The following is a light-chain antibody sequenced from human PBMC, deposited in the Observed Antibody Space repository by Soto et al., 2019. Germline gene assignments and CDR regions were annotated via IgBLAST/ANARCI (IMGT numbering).Light chain of an antibody. J-gene: IGKJ5*01. CDR3: QQYGGSPIT. CDR1: QTFSTSY. V-gene: IGKV3-20*01. CDR2: GSS. Sequence: IVLTQSPGTLSLSPGERATLSCRASQTFSTSYLAWYQQKPGHAPRLLIYGSSSRATGIPDRFSGHGSGTDFTLTISRLEPEDFAVYYCQQYGGSPITFGQGTRLEIK.